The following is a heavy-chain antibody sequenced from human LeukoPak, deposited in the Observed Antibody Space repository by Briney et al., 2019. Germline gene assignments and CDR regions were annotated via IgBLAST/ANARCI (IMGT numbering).Heavy chain of an antibody. D-gene: IGHD3-16*01. J-gene: IGHJ6*02. V-gene: IGHV4-59*01. CDR2: IHQSGRT. CDR3: ARAYGGRYYYGMDV. Sequence: SETLSLTCSVSGGSLSTYYWTWTRQPPGKGLEWIGFIHQSGRTEFNPSLRSRVTMSLDTSRNQFSLKMSTVTAADTAVYYCARAYGGRYYYGMDVWGQGTTVTVSS. CDR1: GGSLSTYY.